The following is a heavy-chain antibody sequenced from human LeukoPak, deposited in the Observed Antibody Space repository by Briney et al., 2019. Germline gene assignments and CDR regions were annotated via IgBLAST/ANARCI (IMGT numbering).Heavy chain of an antibody. D-gene: IGHD5-12*01. CDR3: AKDRISGYDLFGQNDY. V-gene: IGHV3-30*18. Sequence: GRSLRLSCAASGFTFSSYGMHWVRQAPGKGLEWVAVVSYDGSNKYYADSVKGRFTISRDNSKNTLYLQMNGLRAEDTAVYYCAKDRISGYDLFGQNDYWGQGSLVTVSS. J-gene: IGHJ4*02. CDR1: GFTFSSYG. CDR2: VSYDGSNK.